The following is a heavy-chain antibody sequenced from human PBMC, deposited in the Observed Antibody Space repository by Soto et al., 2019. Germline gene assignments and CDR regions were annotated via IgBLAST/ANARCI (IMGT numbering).Heavy chain of an antibody. Sequence: SETLSLTCTVSGGSINSYYWSWIRQPPGKGLEWIVHIYYTGSTNYNPSLNSRVTISVDTSKNQSSLKLSAVTAADTAVYFCARGGPNWIAPWGPGTLVTVSS. CDR2: IYYTGST. CDR3: ARGGPNWIAP. V-gene: IGHV4-59*01. CDR1: GGSINSYY. J-gene: IGHJ5*02.